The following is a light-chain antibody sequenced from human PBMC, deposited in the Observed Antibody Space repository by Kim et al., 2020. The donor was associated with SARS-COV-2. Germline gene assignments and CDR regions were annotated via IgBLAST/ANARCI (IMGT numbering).Light chain of an antibody. Sequence: QSVLTQPPSASGTPGQRVTISCSGSRSNIGSNYVYWYQQLPGAAPKLLIYENYQRPSGVPDRFSGSKSGTSASLAISGLRSEDEAHYYCAAWDDSLSVHYVVGTGTKVTIL. CDR2: ENY. J-gene: IGLJ1*01. CDR3: AAWDDSLSVHYV. CDR1: RSNIGSNY. V-gene: IGLV1-47*01.